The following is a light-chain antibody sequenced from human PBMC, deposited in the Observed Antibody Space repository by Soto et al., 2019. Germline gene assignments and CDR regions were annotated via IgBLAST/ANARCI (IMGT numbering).Light chain of an antibody. CDR3: QQYDSYPTWT. V-gene: IGKV3-20*01. CDR2: GAS. J-gene: IGKJ1*01. CDR1: QSVSSSY. Sequence: EIVLTQSPDTLSLSPGERATLSCRASQSVSSSYLAWYQQKPGQAPRLLIYGASSRTTGIPDRFSGSGSGTEFTLTISSLQPDDFATYYCQQYDSYPTWTFGQGTKVDIK.